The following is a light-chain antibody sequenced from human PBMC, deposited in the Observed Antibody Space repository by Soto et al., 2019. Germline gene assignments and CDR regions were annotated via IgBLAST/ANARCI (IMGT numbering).Light chain of an antibody. CDR1: QNIRSN. V-gene: IGKV3-20*01. CDR3: QQYGSSPIT. J-gene: IGKJ5*01. Sequence: EIVMTQSPGTLSVSPGERATLSCRASQNIRSNLAWYQQKPGQAPRRLIYGASSRATGVPARFSSSGSGTDFTLTISRLEPEDFAVYYCQQYGSSPITFGQGTRLDIK. CDR2: GAS.